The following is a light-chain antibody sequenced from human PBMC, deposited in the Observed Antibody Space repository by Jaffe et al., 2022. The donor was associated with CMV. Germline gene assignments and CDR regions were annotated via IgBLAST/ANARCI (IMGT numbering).Light chain of an antibody. Sequence: SYELTQAPSVSVSPGQTGFIACSGDKLGTKYVSWYQQKSGQSPVLVIYQNYKRPSGIPERFSGSNSGNTATLTISGTQAMDEADYYCQAWDISTADAVFGGGTQLTVL. CDR1: KLGTKY. CDR2: QNY. V-gene: IGLV3-1*01. J-gene: IGLJ7*01. CDR3: QAWDISTADAV.